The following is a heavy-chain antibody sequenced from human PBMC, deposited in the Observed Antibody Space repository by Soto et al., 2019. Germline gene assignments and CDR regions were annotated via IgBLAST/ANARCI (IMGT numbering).Heavy chain of an antibody. D-gene: IGHD3-22*01. CDR1: GFTFSSCA. CDR3: AKRDTYYYDSSGYS. Sequence: PGGSRRLSCAACGFTFSSCAMSWVRQAPGKGLEWVSAISGSGGSTYYADSVKGRFTISRDNSKNTLYLQMNSLRAEDTAVYYCAKRDTYYYDSSGYSWGQGTLVTVSS. J-gene: IGHJ4*02. V-gene: IGHV3-23*01. CDR2: ISGSGGST.